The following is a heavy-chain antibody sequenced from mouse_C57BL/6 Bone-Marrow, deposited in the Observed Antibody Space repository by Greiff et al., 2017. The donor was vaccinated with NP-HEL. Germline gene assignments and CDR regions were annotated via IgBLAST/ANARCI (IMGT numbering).Heavy chain of an antibody. V-gene: IGHV5-4*01. D-gene: IGHD2-13*01. Sequence: EVKLVESGGGLVKPGGSLKLSCAASGFTFSSYAMSWVRQTPEKRLEWVATISDGGSYTYYPDNVKGRFTISRDNAKNNLYLQMSHLKSEDTAMYYCARDEKLTLYYWGQGTTLTVSS. CDR2: ISDGGSYT. CDR3: ARDEKLTLYY. CDR1: GFTFSSYA. J-gene: IGHJ2*01.